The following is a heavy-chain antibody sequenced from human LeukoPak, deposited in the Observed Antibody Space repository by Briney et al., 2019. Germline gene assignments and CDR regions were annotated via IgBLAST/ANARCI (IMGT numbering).Heavy chain of an antibody. Sequence: GASVKVSCKASGYTFTGYYMHWVRQAPGQGLEWMGWINPNSGGTNSAQQFQGRVTMTRDTSISTAYMELSRLRSDDTAVYYCARVWFGELLRSSYYYGMDVWGQGTTVTVSS. CDR1: GYTFTGYY. V-gene: IGHV1-2*02. D-gene: IGHD3-10*01. CDR3: ARVWFGELLRSSYYYGMDV. CDR2: INPNSGGT. J-gene: IGHJ6*02.